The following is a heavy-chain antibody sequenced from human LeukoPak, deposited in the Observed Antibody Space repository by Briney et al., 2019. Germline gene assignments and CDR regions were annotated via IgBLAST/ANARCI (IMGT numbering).Heavy chain of an antibody. V-gene: IGHV3-23*01. CDR2: LTDSGRST. D-gene: IGHD1-26*01. CDR1: GFTFSSYA. J-gene: IGHJ4*02. CDR3: AKGGRRKIKGASLCY. Sequence: GGSLRLSCAASGFTFSSYAMSWVRQAPGKGLQWVSALTDSGRSTYYADSVKGRFTISRDNSKNTLSLQMNSLRAEDTAVYYRAKGGRRKIKGASLCYLGQGNLVTVSS.